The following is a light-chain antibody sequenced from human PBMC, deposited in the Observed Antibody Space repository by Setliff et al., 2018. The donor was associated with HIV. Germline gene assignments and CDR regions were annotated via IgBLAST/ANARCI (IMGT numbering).Light chain of an antibody. CDR2: EVT. Sequence: QSVLTQPASVSGSLGQSITISCTGSSSDVGSYDLVSWYQEHPGKAPKLMIYEVTKRPSGVSDRFSGSKSGNTASLTISGLQPDDEADYYCCSYASRSTLIFGGGTKVPS. J-gene: IGLJ2*01. V-gene: IGLV2-23*02. CDR1: SSDVGSYDL. CDR3: CSYASRSTLI.